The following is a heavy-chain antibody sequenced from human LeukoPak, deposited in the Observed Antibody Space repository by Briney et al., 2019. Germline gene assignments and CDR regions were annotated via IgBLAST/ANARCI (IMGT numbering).Heavy chain of an antibody. D-gene: IGHD5-18*01. V-gene: IGHV3-23*01. Sequence: GGSLRLSCAASGFTFSSYAMSWVRQAPGKGLEWVSAISGSGGSTYYADSVKGRFTISRDNSTNTLYLQMNSLKTEDTAVYYCTRHWGGGYRYAYYFDYWGQGTLVTVSS. CDR1: GFTFSSYA. J-gene: IGHJ4*02. CDR2: ISGSGGST. CDR3: TRHWGGGYRYAYYFDY.